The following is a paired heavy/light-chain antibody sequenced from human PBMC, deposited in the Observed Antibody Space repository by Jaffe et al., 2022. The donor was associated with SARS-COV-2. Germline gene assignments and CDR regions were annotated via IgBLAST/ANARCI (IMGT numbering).Heavy chain of an antibody. V-gene: IGHV1-69*01. Sequence: QVQLVQSGAEVKKPGSSVKVSCKASGGTFSSYAISWVRQAPGQGLEWMGGIIPIFGTANYAQKFQGRVTITADESTSTAYMELSSLRSEDTAVYYCARDRGGFGESPRISSYYYYYMDVWGKGTTVTVSS. CDR2: IIPIFGTA. CDR3: ARDRGGFGESPRISSYYYYYMDV. CDR1: GGTFSSYA. J-gene: IGHJ6*03. D-gene: IGHD3-10*01.
Light chain of an antibody. CDR1: QSVSSN. CDR2: GAS. Sequence: EIVMTQSPATLSVSPGERATLSCRASQSVSSNLAWYQQKPGQAPRLLIYGASTRATGIPARFSGSGSGTEFTLTISSLQSEDFAVYYCQQYNNWPTFGQGTKVEIK. CDR3: QQYNNWPT. J-gene: IGKJ1*01. V-gene: IGKV3-15*01.